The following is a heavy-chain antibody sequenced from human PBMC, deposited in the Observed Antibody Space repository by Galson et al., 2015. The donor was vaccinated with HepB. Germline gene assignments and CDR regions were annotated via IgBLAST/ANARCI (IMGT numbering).Heavy chain of an antibody. CDR3: AKGGLNLAYGGYVDAIDM. CDR2: ITDGGGGT. V-gene: IGHV3-23*01. Sequence: SLRLSCAASGFTFSNYAMSWVRQAPGKGLEWVSGITDGGGGTYYADSVKGRFTISRDNSENGLYLQLNSLSAEDTAVYYCAKGGLNLAYGGYVDAIDMWGQGTMVTVSS. D-gene: IGHD4-17*01. J-gene: IGHJ3*02. CDR1: GFTFSNYA.